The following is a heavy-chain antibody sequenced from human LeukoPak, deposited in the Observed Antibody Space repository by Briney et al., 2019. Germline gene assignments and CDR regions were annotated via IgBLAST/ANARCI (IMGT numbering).Heavy chain of an antibody. CDR2: IIGDGSTT. J-gene: IGHJ5*02. CDR1: GFTFSGYW. CDR3: TRRVSATRWFDP. Sequence: GGSLRLSCAASGFTFSGYWMHWVRQAPGKGLEWVSRIIGDGSTTIYADSVKGRFTISRDNAKNTMYLQMNSLSVEDTAVYYCTRRVSATRWFDPWGQGTLVTVSS. V-gene: IGHV3-74*01. D-gene: IGHD2-15*01.